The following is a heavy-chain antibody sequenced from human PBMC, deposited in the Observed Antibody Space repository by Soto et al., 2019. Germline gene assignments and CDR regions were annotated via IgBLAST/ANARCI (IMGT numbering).Heavy chain of an antibody. Sequence: SQTLSLTCAISVDSVSSNSAAWNWIRQSPSRGLEWLGRTYYRSKWYNDYAVSVKSRITINPDTSKNQFSLQLNSVTPEDTAVYYCARAGEEVVPAAIAYYYYGMDVWGQGTTVTVSS. V-gene: IGHV6-1*01. CDR1: VDSVSSNSAA. CDR2: TYYRSKWYN. D-gene: IGHD2-2*01. J-gene: IGHJ6*02. CDR3: ARAGEEVVPAAIAYYYYGMDV.